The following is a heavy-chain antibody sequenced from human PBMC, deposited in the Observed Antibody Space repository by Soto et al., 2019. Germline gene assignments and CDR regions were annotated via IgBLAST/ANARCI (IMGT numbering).Heavy chain of an antibody. Sequence: AASVKVSCKASGYTFTGYYMHWVRQAPGQWLEWMGWITPNVVVTNYAQKLRWRVTLSMSLCIRSAYMELCRMRSDEAAVYYCARSRSSYGYSACRGQGTLVTVSS. V-gene: IGHV1-2*02. CDR3: ARSRSSYGYSAC. CDR2: ITPNVVVT. CDR1: GYTFTGYY. J-gene: IGHJ4*02. D-gene: IGHD5-18*01.